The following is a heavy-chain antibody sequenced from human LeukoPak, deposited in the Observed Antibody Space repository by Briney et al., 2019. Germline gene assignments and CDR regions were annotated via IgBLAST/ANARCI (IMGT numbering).Heavy chain of an antibody. Sequence: GGSLRLSCAASGFTFSSYAMSWVRQAPGKGLEWVSIISAGGGSTYYADSVKGRFTISRDNSKNTLYLQFNSLRAEDTAVYYCAKDRGNYYDSPRFDPWGQGTLVTVSS. CDR3: AKDRGNYYDSPRFDP. CDR1: GFTFSSYA. D-gene: IGHD3-22*01. V-gene: IGHV3-23*01. J-gene: IGHJ5*02. CDR2: ISAGGGST.